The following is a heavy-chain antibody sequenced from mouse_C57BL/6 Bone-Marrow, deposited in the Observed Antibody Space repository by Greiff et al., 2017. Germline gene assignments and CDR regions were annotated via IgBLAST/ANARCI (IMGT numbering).Heavy chain of an antibody. V-gene: IGHV1-54*01. CDR1: GYAFTNYL. CDR2: INPGSGGT. J-gene: IGHJ3*01. Sequence: QVQLQQSGAELVRPGTSVKVSCKASGYAFTNYLIEWVKQRPGQGLEWIGVINPGSGGTNYTEKFKGKATMTADKSSSTAYMQLSSLTSEDSAVYFCARSYYYAAWFAYWGQGTLVTVSA. D-gene: IGHD1-1*01. CDR3: ARSYYYAAWFAY.